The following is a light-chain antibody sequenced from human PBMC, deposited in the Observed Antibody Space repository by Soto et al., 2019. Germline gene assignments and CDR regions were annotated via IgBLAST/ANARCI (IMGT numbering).Light chain of an antibody. CDR1: SSDVGDYNY. CDR2: EVS. Sequence: LTHPASVSGSPGQSITISCTGTSSDVGDYNYVSWYQQHPDKAPKLMIFEVSNRPSGVSNRFSGSKSGNTASLSISGLQSQEEADYYCTSYTRSNTHVFGTGTKVTVL. J-gene: IGLJ1*01. CDR3: TSYTRSNTHV. V-gene: IGLV2-14*01.